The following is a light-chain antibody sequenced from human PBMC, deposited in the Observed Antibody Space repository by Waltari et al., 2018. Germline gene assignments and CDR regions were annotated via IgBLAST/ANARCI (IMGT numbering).Light chain of an antibody. J-gene: IGKJ3*01. CDR2: AAS. Sequence: DIQMTQSPSALSASVGDRVTVTCRASQGINKELNWHQQKPGKAPTLLIYAASSLQTGVSSRFSGSGSGTDFTLTISSLQPEDVATYFCQQDYSIPFTFGPGTKLDI. V-gene: IGKV1-27*01. CDR3: QQDYSIPFT. CDR1: QGINKE.